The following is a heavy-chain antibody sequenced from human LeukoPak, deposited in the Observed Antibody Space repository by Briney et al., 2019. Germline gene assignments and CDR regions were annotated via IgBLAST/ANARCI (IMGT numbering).Heavy chain of an antibody. CDR2: IKQDGSEK. CDR1: GFTFSIYW. V-gene: IGHV3-7*01. J-gene: IGHJ3*02. Sequence: PGGSLRLSCAASGFTFSIYWMIWVRQAPGKGLEWVANIKQDGSEKYYVDSVKGRFTISRDNAKNSLYLQMNSLRAEDTAVYYCARDDRSSYTSGKDAFDIWGQGAMVTVSS. CDR3: ARDDRSSYTSGKDAFDI. D-gene: IGHD3-10*01.